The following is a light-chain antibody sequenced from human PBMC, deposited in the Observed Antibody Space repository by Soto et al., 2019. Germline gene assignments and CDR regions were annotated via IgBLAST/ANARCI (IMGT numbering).Light chain of an antibody. CDR1: QSVSSSY. J-gene: IGKJ2*01. V-gene: IGKV3-20*01. CDR2: GAS. Sequence: IVLTQSPGTLSLSPGERATLSCRASQSVSSSYLAWYQQKPGQAPRLLIYGASSRATGIPDRFSGSGSGTKFTLTISRLEPEDFAVDYCQQYGSSPTYTFGQGTKLEIK. CDR3: QQYGSSPTYT.